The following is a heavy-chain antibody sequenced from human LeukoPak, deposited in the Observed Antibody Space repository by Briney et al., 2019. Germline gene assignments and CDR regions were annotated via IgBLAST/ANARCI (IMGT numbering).Heavy chain of an antibody. CDR2: IYYSGGT. D-gene: IGHD3-16*01. Sequence: SETLSLTCAVSGGSISSGGYSWSWIRQPPGKGLEWIGYIYYSGGTYYNPSLKSRVTISVDTSKNQFSLKLSSVTAADTAVYYCARGSYDYFDYWGQGTLVTVSS. V-gene: IGHV4-31*11. CDR1: GGSISSGGYS. J-gene: IGHJ4*02. CDR3: ARGSYDYFDY.